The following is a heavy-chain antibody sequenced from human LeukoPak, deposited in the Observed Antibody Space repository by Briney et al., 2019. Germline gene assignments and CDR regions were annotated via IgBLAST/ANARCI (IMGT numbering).Heavy chain of an antibody. V-gene: IGHV4-59*12. CDR1: GGSISDNY. CDR3: AREGCSGGSCYVDY. CDR2: AYYSGHT. D-gene: IGHD2-15*01. Sequence: ASETLSLTCTVSGGSISDNYWSWIRQPPGKGLEWIGYAYYSGHTNYNSSLKSRVTMSLDTSKSQFSLRLSSVTAADTAVYYCAREGCSGGSCYVDYWGQGTLVTVSS. J-gene: IGHJ4*02.